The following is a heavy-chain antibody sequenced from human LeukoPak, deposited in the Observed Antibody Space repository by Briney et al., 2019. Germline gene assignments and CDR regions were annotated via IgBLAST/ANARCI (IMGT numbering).Heavy chain of an antibody. J-gene: IGHJ4*02. Sequence: GGSLRLSCVDSGFTFSSHWMSWVRQAPGKGLEWVANINQGEGEKYYVDSVKGRFTISRDNAKNSLYLQMDSLRAEDAAVYYCARTSGESTAALRAPFDYWGQGTLATVSS. CDR3: ARTSGESTAALRAPFDY. CDR1: GFTFSSHW. D-gene: IGHD6-6*01. CDR2: INQGEGEK. V-gene: IGHV3-7*01.